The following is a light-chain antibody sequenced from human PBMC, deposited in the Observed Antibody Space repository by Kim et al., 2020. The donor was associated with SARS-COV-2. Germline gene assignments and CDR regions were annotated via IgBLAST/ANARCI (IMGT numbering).Light chain of an antibody. CDR1: SLRSYY. V-gene: IGLV3-19*01. Sequence: ALGQTVRITCQGDSLRSYYASCYQQKPGPAPVLVIYGKNNRPSGIPDRFSGSSSGNTASLTITGAQAEDEADYYCNSRDSSGNQWVFGGGTKLTVL. CDR2: GKN. CDR3: NSRDSSGNQWV. J-gene: IGLJ3*02.